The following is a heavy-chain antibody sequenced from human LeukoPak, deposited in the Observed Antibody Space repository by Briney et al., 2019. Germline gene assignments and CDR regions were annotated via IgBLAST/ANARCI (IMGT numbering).Heavy chain of an antibody. CDR2: ISAYSGNT. J-gene: IGHJ5*02. CDR3: ASLARTLVGATPSWWFDP. V-gene: IGHV1-18*01. D-gene: IGHD1-26*01. Sequence: ASVKVSCKASGYTFTSYGISWVRQAPGQGLEWMGWISAYSGNTNYAQKLQGRVTMTTDTSTSTAYMELRSLRSDDTAVYYCASLARTLVGATPSWWFDPWGQGTLVTVSS. CDR1: GYTFTSYG.